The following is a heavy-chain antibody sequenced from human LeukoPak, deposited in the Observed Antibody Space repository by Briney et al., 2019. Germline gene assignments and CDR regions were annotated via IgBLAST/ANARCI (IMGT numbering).Heavy chain of an antibody. V-gene: IGHV3-21*01. CDR3: ARDFGITWAQYYCDY. CDR2: ISGSRSYI. Sequence: GGSLSLTCAASGFTFSYYSMNWVRQAPGKGLEWVASISGSRSYIYYADSVKGRFTTSRDNAKNALSLQMSSLRAEDTAVYYCARDFGITWAQYYCDYWGQRTLVTVSS. CDR1: GFTFSYYS. D-gene: IGHD3-10*01. J-gene: IGHJ4*02.